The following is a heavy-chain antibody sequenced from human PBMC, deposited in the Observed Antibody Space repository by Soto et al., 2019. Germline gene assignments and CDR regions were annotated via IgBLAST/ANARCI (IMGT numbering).Heavy chain of an antibody. J-gene: IGHJ4*02. D-gene: IGHD3-16*02. Sequence: QVQLVESGGGVVQPGRSLRLSCAASGFTFSSYGMHWVRQAPGKGLEWVAVISYDGSNKYYADSVKGRFTISRDNSKNTLYLQMNSLRAEDTAVHYCAKEEATGIWGSYRYLDYWGQGTLVTVSS. V-gene: IGHV3-30*18. CDR1: GFTFSSYG. CDR3: AKEEATGIWGSYRYLDY. CDR2: ISYDGSNK.